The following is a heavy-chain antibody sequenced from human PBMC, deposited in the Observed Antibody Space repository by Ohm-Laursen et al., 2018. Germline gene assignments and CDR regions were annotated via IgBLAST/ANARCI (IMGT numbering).Heavy chain of an antibody. CDR3: ARGGKRGGYYYYYGMDV. CDR1: GGSISNQY. CDR2: IYHSGST. D-gene: IGHD1-14*01. V-gene: IGHV4-59*11. J-gene: IGHJ6*02. Sequence: SDTLSLTCTVSGGSISNQYWNWVRQSPGKGLEWIGYIYHSGSTKYNPFFNSRVTISVDTSKNQFSLKLRSVTAADTAVYYCARGGKRGGYYYYYGMDVRGQGTTVTVSS.